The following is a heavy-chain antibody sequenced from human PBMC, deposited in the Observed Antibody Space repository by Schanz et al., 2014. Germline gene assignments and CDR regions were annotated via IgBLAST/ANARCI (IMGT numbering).Heavy chain of an antibody. CDR2: IWYDGSNK. CDR1: GFIFSSYG. Sequence: QVQLVESGGGVVQPGRSLRLSCAASGFIFSSYGLHWVRQAPGKGLEWVAFIWYDGSNKYYADSVEGRFTISRDNSKNILYLQMNSLRAEDTAVYYCAKARRKSNCSGGRCFHYSYYGMDVWGQGTTVTVSS. J-gene: IGHJ6*02. CDR3: AKARRKSNCSGGRCFHYSYYGMDV. V-gene: IGHV3-33*06. D-gene: IGHD2-15*01.